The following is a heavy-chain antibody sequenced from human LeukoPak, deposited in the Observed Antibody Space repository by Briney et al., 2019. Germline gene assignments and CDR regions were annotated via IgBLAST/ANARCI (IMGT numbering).Heavy chain of an antibody. V-gene: IGHV3-7*01. Sequence: PGGSLRLSCVASGFTFETYWMSWVRQAPGKGLEWLANIKHDGREKYYVDSVKGRFTISRDNAKASVYLHMNSLRVEGTAIYYCARVRFPADCWGQGTLVTVSS. CDR1: GFTFETYW. CDR2: IKHDGREK. J-gene: IGHJ4*02. D-gene: IGHD2-2*01. CDR3: ARVRFPADC.